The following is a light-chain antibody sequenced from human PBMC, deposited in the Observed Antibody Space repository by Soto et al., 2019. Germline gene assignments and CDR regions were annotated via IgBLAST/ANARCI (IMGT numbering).Light chain of an antibody. CDR1: QSLVYSDGNTY. CDR3: MQGTHWPYT. CDR2: KVS. V-gene: IGKV2-30*01. J-gene: IGKJ2*01. Sequence: DVVMTQSPLSLPVTLGQPASISCRSSQSLVYSDGNTYLNWFQQRPGQSPRRLMYKVSNRDSGVPDRFSGSGSGTGFTLTISRVEAEDVGIYDCMQGTHWPYTVGQGTKLEI.